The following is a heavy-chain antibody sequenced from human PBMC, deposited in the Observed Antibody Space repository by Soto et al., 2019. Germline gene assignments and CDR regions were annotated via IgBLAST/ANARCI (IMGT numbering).Heavy chain of an antibody. D-gene: IGHD3-10*01. CDR2: IYYSGST. CDR1: GGTFSSGSYC. V-gene: IGHV4-31*03. Sequence: PSETLSLTCNVSGGTFSSGSYCCSWIRQHPGKGLEWIGYIYYSGSTYYNPSLKSRVTMSADTSKNQFSLKLSSVTAADTAVYYCARVWGGAFDIWGQGTMVTVS. J-gene: IGHJ3*02. CDR3: ARVWGGAFDI.